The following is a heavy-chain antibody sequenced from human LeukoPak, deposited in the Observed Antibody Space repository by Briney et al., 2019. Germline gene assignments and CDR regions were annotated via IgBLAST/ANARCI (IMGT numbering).Heavy chain of an antibody. D-gene: IGHD3-10*01. CDR1: GGSISSSSYY. J-gene: IGHJ4*02. CDR3: FGGVLWFGGWVIYY. CDR2: IYYSGST. Sequence: PSETLSLTCTVSGGSISSSSYYWGWIRQPPGKGLEWIGSIYYSGSTYYNPSLKSRVTISVDTSKNQFSLKLSSVTAADTAVYYCFGGVLWFGGWVIYYWGQGTLVTVSS. V-gene: IGHV4-39*07.